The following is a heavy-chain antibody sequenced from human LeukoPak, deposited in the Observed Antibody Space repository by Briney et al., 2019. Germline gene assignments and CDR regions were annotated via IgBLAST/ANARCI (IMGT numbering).Heavy chain of an antibody. CDR1: GFTFSTYS. J-gene: IGHJ6*03. V-gene: IGHV3-48*01. Sequence: GGSLRLSCAASGFTFSTYSMNWVRQAPGKGLEWVSYISSSTTTIYYADSVKGRSTISRDNAKNSLYLQMNSLRAEDTAVYYCARDPLLWFGASFYYMDVWGKGTTVTVSS. D-gene: IGHD3-10*01. CDR3: ARDPLLWFGASFYYMDV. CDR2: ISSSTTTI.